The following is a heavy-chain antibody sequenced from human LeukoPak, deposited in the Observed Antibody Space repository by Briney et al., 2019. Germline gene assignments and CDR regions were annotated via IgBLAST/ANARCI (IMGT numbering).Heavy chain of an antibody. D-gene: IGHD3-3*01. Sequence: PGGSLRLSCAASGFRFRSYSMNWVRQAPGKGLEWVSSISSSSSYIYYVDSVKGRFTISRDNAKNSLFLQMNSLRPEDTAVYYCARAERFLEWDDAFDIWGQGTMVTVSS. V-gene: IGHV3-21*06. J-gene: IGHJ3*02. CDR2: ISSSSSYI. CDR3: ARAERFLEWDDAFDI. CDR1: GFRFRSYS.